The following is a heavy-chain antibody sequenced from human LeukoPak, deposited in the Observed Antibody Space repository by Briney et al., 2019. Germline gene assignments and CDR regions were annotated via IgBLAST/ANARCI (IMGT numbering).Heavy chain of an antibody. D-gene: IGHD5-18*01. Sequence: ASVKVSCKASGYTFTGYYMHWVRQAPGQGLEWMGIINPSGGSTTYAQKFQGRVTLTRDMSTNTVSLELSSLRSEDTAMYYCARSPYTYGSLFYLDYWGQGTLVTVSS. J-gene: IGHJ4*02. CDR1: GYTFTGYY. V-gene: IGHV1-46*01. CDR3: ARSPYTYGSLFYLDY. CDR2: INPSGGST.